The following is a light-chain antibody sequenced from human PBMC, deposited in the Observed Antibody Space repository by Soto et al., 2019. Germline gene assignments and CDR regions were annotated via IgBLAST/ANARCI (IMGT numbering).Light chain of an antibody. CDR3: QQTYSALWT. V-gene: IGKV1-39*01. CDR1: QTITTY. CDR2: AAS. J-gene: IGKJ1*01. Sequence: DIQMTQSPSSLSASVGDRVTISCRASQTITTYVNWYQQKPGKAPKLLIYAASSLHSGVPSRFSGSGSGTDVTLTISSLQPEDFAAYYCQQTYSALWTFGQGTKLEIK.